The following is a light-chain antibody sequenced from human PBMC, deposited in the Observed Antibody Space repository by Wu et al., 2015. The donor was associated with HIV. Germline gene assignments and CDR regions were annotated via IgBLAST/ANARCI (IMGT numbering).Light chain of an antibody. CDR3: QQYNKLWT. CDR2: AAS. J-gene: IGKJ1*01. CDR1: QSISTH. V-gene: IGKV3-15*01. Sequence: RVMTQSPATLSVSPGERVTLSCRASQSISTHLAWYQQKPGQAPRLLIYAASTRATGIPARFSGTGSGTEFTLTISSMQSEDSAVYYCQQYNKLWTFDQGTKVEIK.